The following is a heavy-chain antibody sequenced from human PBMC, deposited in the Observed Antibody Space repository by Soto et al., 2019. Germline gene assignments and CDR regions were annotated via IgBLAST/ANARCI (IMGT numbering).Heavy chain of an antibody. Sequence: QVQLQESGPGLVKPSETLSLTCTVSGGSISSYYWSWIRQPPGKGLEWIGYIYYSGSTNYNPSLKSRVTLFVETSRNQFSLNLSSVTAPDTAVYYCARGALGTAAGYYYYYMDLWGKGTTVTVSS. V-gene: IGHV4-59*01. D-gene: IGHD6-13*01. CDR1: GGSISSYY. CDR2: IYYSGST. CDR3: ARGALGTAAGYYYYYMDL. J-gene: IGHJ6*03.